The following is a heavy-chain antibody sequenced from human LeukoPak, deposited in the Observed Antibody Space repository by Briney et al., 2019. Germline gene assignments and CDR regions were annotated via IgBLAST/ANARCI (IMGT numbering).Heavy chain of an antibody. CDR3: AKSAHCGGDCYHYGMDV. V-gene: IGHV3-23*01. D-gene: IGHD2-21*01. CDR2: ISGSGGST. J-gene: IGHJ6*02. CDR1: GFTFSSYA. Sequence: PGGSLRLSCAASGFTFSSYAMSWVRQAPGKGLEWVSAISGSGGSTYYADSVKGRFTISRDNSKNTLYLQMNSLRAEDTAVYYCAKSAHCGGDCYHYGMDVWGQGTTVTVSS.